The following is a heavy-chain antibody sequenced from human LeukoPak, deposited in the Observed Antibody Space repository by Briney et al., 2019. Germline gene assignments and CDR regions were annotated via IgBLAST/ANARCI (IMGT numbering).Heavy chain of an antibody. Sequence: ASVKVSCKASGYTFTSYTISWVRPAPGQGLEWVGWISVYNGNTNYAQKVQGRVTMTTDTTTSTAYMDLRSLRTDDTAMYYCARGHSYLEFWGQGTLVTVSS. CDR1: GYTFTSYT. J-gene: IGHJ4*02. CDR2: ISVYNGNT. CDR3: ARGHSYLEF. V-gene: IGHV1-18*01.